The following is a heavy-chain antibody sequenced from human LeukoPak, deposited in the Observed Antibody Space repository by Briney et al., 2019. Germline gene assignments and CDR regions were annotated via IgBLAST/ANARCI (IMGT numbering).Heavy chain of an antibody. D-gene: IGHD6-13*01. J-gene: IGHJ4*02. CDR2: IIPIFGTA. Sequence: ASVKVSCKASGVTFSNNAINWVRQAPGQGLEWIGRIIPIFGTANYAQKFQGRVTITTDESTSTAYMELSSLRSEDTAVYYCASKSTGYSSSWRLDGFDYWGQGTLVTVSS. CDR3: ASKSTGYSSSWRLDGFDY. CDR1: GVTFSNNA. V-gene: IGHV1-69*05.